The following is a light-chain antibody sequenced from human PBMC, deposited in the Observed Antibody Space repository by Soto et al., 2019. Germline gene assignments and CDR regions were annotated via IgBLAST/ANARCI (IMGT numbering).Light chain of an antibody. J-gene: IGKJ5*01. CDR3: QQYNNWPPIT. CDR1: QSVSSK. V-gene: IGKV3D-15*01. Sequence: ETVMTQSPVTLSVSPGERATLSCRASQSVSSKLAWYQQKPGQAPRLLIYGASTRATGIPARFSGSGSGTEFTLSISSLQSEDSAVYYCQQYNNWPPITFGQGTRLEIK. CDR2: GAS.